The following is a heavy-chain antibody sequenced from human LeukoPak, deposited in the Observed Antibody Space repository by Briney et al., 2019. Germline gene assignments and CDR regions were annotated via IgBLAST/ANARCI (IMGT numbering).Heavy chain of an antibody. Sequence: GGSLRLSCAASGFTFNNYAMNWVRQAPGKGLEWVSSISGGGDTTYYADSAKGRFTISRDNSQNTLYLQMNSLRAEETAVYYCARDYADYVGYFFFDYWGQGTLVTVSS. J-gene: IGHJ4*02. V-gene: IGHV3-23*01. D-gene: IGHD4-17*01. CDR2: ISGGGDTT. CDR1: GFTFNNYA. CDR3: ARDYADYVGYFFFDY.